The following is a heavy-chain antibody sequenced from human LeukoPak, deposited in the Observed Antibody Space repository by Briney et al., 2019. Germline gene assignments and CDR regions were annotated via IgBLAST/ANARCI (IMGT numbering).Heavy chain of an antibody. Sequence: PGGSLRLSCAASGFTFSNDAVLWVRQAPGKGLEWVAVISYDGSSKNFADSVKGRFTISRDNSKNTLYLQMNSLRVEDTAVYYCARPSHPKTNGCYYFFGMAVWGQGTTVTVSS. V-gene: IGHV3-30-3*01. CDR2: ISYDGSSK. CDR1: GFTFSNDA. J-gene: IGHJ6*02. CDR3: ARPSHPKTNGCYYFFGMAV. D-gene: IGHD5-24*01.